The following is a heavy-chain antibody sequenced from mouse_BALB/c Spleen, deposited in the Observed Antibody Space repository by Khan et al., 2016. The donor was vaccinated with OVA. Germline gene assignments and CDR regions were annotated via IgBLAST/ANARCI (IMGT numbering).Heavy chain of an antibody. CDR2: IRSAGKT. V-gene: IGHV2-2*01. J-gene: IGHJ3*01. CDR3: ARNSYKYDFAY. D-gene: IGHD2-14*01. CDR1: GFSFTTYG. Sequence: QVQLKESGPGLVRPSQTLSITCTVSGFSFTTYGVHWVRQSPGKGLEWLGVIRSAGKTDYNAAFISRLTITKDNSTSPVFFKMNSVQADDTAMCYCARNSYKYDFAYWGQGTLVTVSA.